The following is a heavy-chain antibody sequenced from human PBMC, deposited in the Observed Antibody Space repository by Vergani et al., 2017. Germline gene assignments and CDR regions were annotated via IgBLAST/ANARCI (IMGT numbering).Heavy chain of an antibody. D-gene: IGHD2-15*01. J-gene: IGHJ6*03. CDR2: ISYDGSNK. CDR3: AKSHRSTPGYYCDYMDV. Sequence: QVQLVESGGGVVQPGRSLRLSCAASGFTFSSYGMHWVRQAPGKGLEWVAVISYDGSNKYYADSVKGRFTISRDNSKNTLYLQMNSLRAEDTAVYYCAKSHRSTPGYYCDYMDVWGKGTTVTVSS. CDR1: GFTFSSYG. V-gene: IGHV3-30*18.